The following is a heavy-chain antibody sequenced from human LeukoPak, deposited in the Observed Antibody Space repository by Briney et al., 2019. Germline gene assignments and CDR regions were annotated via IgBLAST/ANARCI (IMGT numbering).Heavy chain of an antibody. CDR2: ISFDGGNK. CDR3: ARDGGTIHYFDY. V-gene: IGHV3-30-3*01. J-gene: IGHJ4*02. D-gene: IGHD1-7*01. Sequence: GGSLRLSCSASGFTFSTYAILWVRQAPGKGLVWVAVISFDGGNKYYAHSVKGRFTISRDNSKNTLYLQMNSLRGEDTAVYYCARDGGTIHYFDYWGQGTLVTVSS. CDR1: GFTFSTYA.